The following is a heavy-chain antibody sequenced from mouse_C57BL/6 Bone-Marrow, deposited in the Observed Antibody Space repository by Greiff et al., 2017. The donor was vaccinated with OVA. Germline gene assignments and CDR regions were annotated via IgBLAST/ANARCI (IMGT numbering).Heavy chain of an antibody. J-gene: IGHJ3*01. CDR3: ARSRDLGSWFAY. D-gene: IGHD3-3*01. Sequence: VQLQQSGPELVKPGASVKISCKASGYAFSSSWMNWVKQRPGKGLEWIGRIYPGDGDTNYNGKFKGKAKLTADKSSSTAYMQLSSLTSEDSAVYFCARSRDLGSWFAYWGQGTLVTVSA. CDR2: IYPGDGDT. CDR1: GYAFSSSW. V-gene: IGHV1-82*01.